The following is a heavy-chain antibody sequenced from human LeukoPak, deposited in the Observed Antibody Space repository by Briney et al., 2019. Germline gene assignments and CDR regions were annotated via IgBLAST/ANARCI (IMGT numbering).Heavy chain of an antibody. CDR2: INTSDSTK. V-gene: IGHV3-48*03. D-gene: IGHD1-26*01. J-gene: IGHJ5*02. CDR3: ARYLGTHGGYVDP. CDR1: GFIFSSYE. Sequence: PGGSLTLTCAASGFIFSSYEMNWVRQAPGKGPEWVSYINTSDSTKYYPDSEKGRFTISRDNVKNSLYLQMHSLRVEDTRIYYCARYLGTHGGYVDPWGQGTLVTVAS.